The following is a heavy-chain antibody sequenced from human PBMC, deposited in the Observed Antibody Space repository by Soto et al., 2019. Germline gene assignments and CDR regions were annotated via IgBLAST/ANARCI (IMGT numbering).Heavy chain of an antibody. V-gene: IGHV3-30-3*01. D-gene: IGHD3-10*01. J-gene: IGHJ4*02. CDR2: ISYDGSNK. CDR3: AREGRDWFGERASGGFDY. CDR1: GFTFSSYA. Sequence: QVQLVESGGGVVQPGRSLRLSCAASGFTFSSYAMHWVRQAPGKGLEWVAVISYDGSNKYYADSVKGRFTISRDNSKNTLYLQMNSLRAEDTAVYYCAREGRDWFGERASGGFDYWGQGTLVTVSS.